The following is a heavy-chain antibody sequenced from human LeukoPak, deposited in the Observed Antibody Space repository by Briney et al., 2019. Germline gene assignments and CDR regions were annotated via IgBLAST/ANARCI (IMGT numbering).Heavy chain of an antibody. V-gene: IGHV3-33*01. D-gene: IGHD2-2*01. CDR1: GFTFSSYG. J-gene: IGHJ4*02. CDR2: IWYDGSNK. CDR3: ARGLRSLGYCSSTSCRIYYFDY. Sequence: GGSLRLSCAASGFTFSSYGMHWVRQAPGKGLEWVAVIWYDGSNKYYADSVKGRFTISRDNSKNTLYLQMNSLRAEDTAVYYCARGLRSLGYCSSTSCRIYYFDYWGQGTLVTVSS.